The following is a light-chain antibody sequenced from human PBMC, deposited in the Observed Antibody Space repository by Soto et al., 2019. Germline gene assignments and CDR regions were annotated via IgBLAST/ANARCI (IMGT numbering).Light chain of an antibody. V-gene: IGKV3D-15*01. CDR3: QHYAGGSRIT. CDR1: QSISSN. J-gene: IGKJ5*01. CDR2: DAS. Sequence: EIGMRQSPATLSVSPGERATLSCRASQSISSNLAWYQQKPGQAPRLLIYDASNRATGIPDRFSGSGFGTDFTLTISRLEPEDFALYYCQHYAGGSRITFGQGTRLEI.